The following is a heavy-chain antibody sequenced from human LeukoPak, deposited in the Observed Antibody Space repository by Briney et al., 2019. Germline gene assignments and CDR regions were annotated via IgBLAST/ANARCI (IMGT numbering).Heavy chain of an antibody. Sequence: GGSLRLSCAASGFTLSRNYMSWVRQAPGKGLEWVSVIYSGGSTYYADSVKGRFTISRDNSKNTLYLQMNSLRDEDTAVYNCASLNTMNELDYWGQGTLVTVSS. CDR2: IYSGGST. CDR1: GFTLSRNY. D-gene: IGHD3-22*01. CDR3: ASLNTMNELDY. J-gene: IGHJ4*02. V-gene: IGHV3-66*01.